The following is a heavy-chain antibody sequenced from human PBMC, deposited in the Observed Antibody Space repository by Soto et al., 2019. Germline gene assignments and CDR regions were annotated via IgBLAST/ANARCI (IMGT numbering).Heavy chain of an antibody. CDR1: GGSISSSNW. J-gene: IGHJ5*02. CDR2: IYHSGST. D-gene: IGHD2-2*01. CDR3: ARAFIVVVPAAIESWFDP. V-gene: IGHV4-4*02. Sequence: SETLSLTCAVSGGSISSSNWWSWVRQPPGKGLEWIGEIYHSGSTNYNPSLKSRVTISVDKSKNQFSLRLSSVTAADTAVYYCARAFIVVVPAAIESWFDPWGQGTLVTVSS.